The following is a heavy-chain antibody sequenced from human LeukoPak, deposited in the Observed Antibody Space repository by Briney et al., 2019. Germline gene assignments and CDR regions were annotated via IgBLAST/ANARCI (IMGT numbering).Heavy chain of an antibody. J-gene: IGHJ4*02. CDR3: AKAQYSYGLTSPDY. V-gene: IGHV3-23*01. CDR1: GFTFSSYA. D-gene: IGHD5-18*01. Sequence: GGSLRLSCAASGFTFSSYAMSWVRQAPGKGLEWVSAISGSGGSTYYADSVKGRFTIFRDNSKNTLYLQMNSLRAEDTAVYYCAKAQYSYGLTSPDYWGQGTLVTVSS. CDR2: ISGSGGST.